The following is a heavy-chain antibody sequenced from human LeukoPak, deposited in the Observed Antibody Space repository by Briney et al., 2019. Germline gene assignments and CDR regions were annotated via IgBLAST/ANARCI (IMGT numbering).Heavy chain of an antibody. J-gene: IGHJ6*03. D-gene: IGHD3-3*01. Sequence: SETLSLTCTVSGYSISSGYYWGWFRQPPGKGLEWIGSIYHSGNTYYNPSLKSRVTISVDTSKNQFSLKLSSVTAADTAVYFCARVGYDFWGAYYYYYYMDVWGKGTTVTVSS. CDR1: GYSISSGYY. CDR2: IYHSGNT. V-gene: IGHV4-38-2*02. CDR3: ARVGYDFWGAYYYYYYMDV.